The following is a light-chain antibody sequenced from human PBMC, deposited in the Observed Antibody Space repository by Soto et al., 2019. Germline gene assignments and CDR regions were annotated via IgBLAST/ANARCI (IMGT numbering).Light chain of an antibody. V-gene: IGLV2-14*01. CDR2: EVT. CDR3: SSYTSSNTLV. CDR1: SSDVGGFDS. Sequence: QPALTQPASVSGSPGQSITLSCTGTSSDVGGFDSVSWYQQHPGSAPKLMIYEVTNRPSGVSHRFSGSKSGNTASLTISGLQTEDEADYYCSSYTSSNTLVFGTGTKVTVL. J-gene: IGLJ1*01.